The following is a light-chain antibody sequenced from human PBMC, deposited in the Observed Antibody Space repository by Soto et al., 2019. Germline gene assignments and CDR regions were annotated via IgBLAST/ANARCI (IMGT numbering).Light chain of an antibody. CDR1: QVTSRY. CDR3: QQYNSYSAT. V-gene: IGKV3-20*01. J-gene: IGKJ2*01. Sequence: ENVLTQSPGTLSLSPGERATLSCRASQVTSRYLSWYQQRPGQAPRLLIYGASSMATGIPDRFSGSGSGTEFTLTISSLQPDDFATYYCQQYNSYSATFGQGTKVDIK. CDR2: GAS.